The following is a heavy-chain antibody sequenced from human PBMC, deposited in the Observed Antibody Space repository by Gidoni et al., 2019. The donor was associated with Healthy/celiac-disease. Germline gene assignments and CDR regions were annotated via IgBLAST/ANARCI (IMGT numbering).Heavy chain of an antibody. J-gene: IGHJ4*02. V-gene: IGHV3-30*04. Sequence: QVQLVESGGVVVQPGMSLRLSCAASGFPFSSYARHWVRQAPGKGLEWVAVISYDGSNKYYADAVKGRFTISRDNSKNTLYLQMNSLRAEDTAVYYCARDPGSSSWYVIGYFDYWGQGTLVTVSS. CDR1: GFPFSSYA. D-gene: IGHD6-13*01. CDR3: ARDPGSSSWYVIGYFDY. CDR2: ISYDGSNK.